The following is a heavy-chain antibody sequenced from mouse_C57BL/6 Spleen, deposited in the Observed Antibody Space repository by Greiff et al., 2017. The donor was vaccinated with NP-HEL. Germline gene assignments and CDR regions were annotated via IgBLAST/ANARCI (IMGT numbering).Heavy chain of an antibody. J-gene: IGHJ4*01. CDR2: FHPYNDDT. V-gene: IGHV1-47*01. CDR1: GYTFTTYP. CDR3: ARGYYGSSYYAMDY. D-gene: IGHD1-1*01. Sequence: QVQLKESGAELVKPGASVKMSCKASGYTFTTYPIEWMKQNHGKSLEWIGNFHPYNDDTKYNEKFKGKATLTVEKSSSTVYLELSRLTSDDSAVYYCARGYYGSSYYAMDYWGQGTSVTVSS.